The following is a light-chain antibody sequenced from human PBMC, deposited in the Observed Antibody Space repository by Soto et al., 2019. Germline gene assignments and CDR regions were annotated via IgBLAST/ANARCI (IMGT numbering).Light chain of an antibody. CDR2: GAS. Sequence: EIVMTQSPATLYVSPGERATLSCRASQSISSKLGWYQQRPGQAPRLLIYGASTRATRIPARFSGSGSGTEFTLTISSLQSEDSAVYYCQQYNSWTTITFGQGTRLEIK. J-gene: IGKJ5*01. CDR1: QSISSK. V-gene: IGKV3-15*01. CDR3: QQYNSWTTIT.